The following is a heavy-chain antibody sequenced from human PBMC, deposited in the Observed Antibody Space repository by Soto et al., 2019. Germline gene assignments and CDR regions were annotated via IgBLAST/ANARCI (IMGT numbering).Heavy chain of an antibody. V-gene: IGHV1-24*01. Sequence: ASVKVSCKVSGYTLTELSMHWVRQALGKGLEWMGGFDPEDGETIYAQKFQGRVTMTEGTSTDTAYMELSSVRSEGTAVYYCATGISGSYPHDAFDIWGQGTMVTVSS. CDR1: GYTLTELS. J-gene: IGHJ3*02. D-gene: IGHD1-26*01. CDR2: FDPEDGET. CDR3: ATGISGSYPHDAFDI.